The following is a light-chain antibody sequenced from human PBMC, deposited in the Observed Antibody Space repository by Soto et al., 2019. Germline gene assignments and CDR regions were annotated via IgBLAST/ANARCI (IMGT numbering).Light chain of an antibody. CDR1: QSVSSY. CDR2: DAS. V-gene: IGKV3-11*01. J-gene: IGKJ5*01. Sequence: EIVLTQSPVTLSLSPGERATLSCRASQSVSSYLAWYQQKPGQAPRLLIYDASNRATGIPARFSGSGSGTDFTLTISSLEPEDFAVYYCQQYNKWPITFGQGTRLEIK. CDR3: QQYNKWPIT.